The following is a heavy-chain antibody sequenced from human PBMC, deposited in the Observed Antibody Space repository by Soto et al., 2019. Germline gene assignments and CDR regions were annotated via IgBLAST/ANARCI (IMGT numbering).Heavy chain of an antibody. J-gene: IGHJ4*02. D-gene: IGHD3-16*01. CDR2: TYYRSRWYN. V-gene: IGHV6-1*01. CDR1: GDRVSGNSAA. CDR3: ATEFPYYVSSDSYLDY. Sequence: SQTLSLTCAIYGDRVSGNSAAWNWIMQSPSRGLEWLGRTYYRSRWYNDYAVSVKSRIPVTPDTSKNQFSLHLNSVTPEDTAVYYCATEFPYYVSSDSYLDYWNQGALVTVS.